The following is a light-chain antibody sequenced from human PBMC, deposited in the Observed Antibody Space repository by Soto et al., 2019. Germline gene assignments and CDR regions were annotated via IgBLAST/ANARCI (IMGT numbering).Light chain of an antibody. V-gene: IGLV2-23*02. CDR2: EVN. J-gene: IGLJ1*01. Sequence: QSVLTQPASVSGSPGQSITISCTGSTSDIEAYDLVSWYQQHPGKAPSLIIYEVNKRPSGVSNRFSGSKSGDTASLTISGLQADDEADYYCCSYARASKYVFGTGTKVTVL. CDR1: TSDIEAYDL. CDR3: CSYARASKYV.